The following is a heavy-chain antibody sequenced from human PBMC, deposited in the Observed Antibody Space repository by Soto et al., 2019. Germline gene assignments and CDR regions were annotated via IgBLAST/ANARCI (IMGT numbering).Heavy chain of an antibody. J-gene: IGHJ4*02. CDR1: GFSLSNSGVG. D-gene: IGHD3-10*01. V-gene: IGHV2-5*01. Sequence: SGPTLVNPTQTLTLTCTFSGFSLSNSGVGVGWIRQPPGKALEWLALIYWNDDKRYSPSLKSRLTITNDTSKNQVVLTMTNMDPVDTATYYCAHRPVPMLRGVKKRTLLEYFDYWGQGSLVTVSS. CDR3: AHRPVPMLRGVKKRTLLEYFDY. CDR2: IYWNDDK.